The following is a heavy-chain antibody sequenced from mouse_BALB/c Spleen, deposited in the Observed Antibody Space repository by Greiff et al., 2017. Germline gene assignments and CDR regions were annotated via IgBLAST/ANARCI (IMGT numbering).Heavy chain of an antibody. CDR3: ARGDGGVPWFAY. J-gene: IGHJ3*01. Sequence: VKLMESGPGLVAPSQSLSITCTVSGFSLTSYGVHWVRQPPGKGLEWLGVIWAGGSTNYNSALMSRLSISKDNSKSQVFLKMNSLQTDDTAMYYCARGDGGVPWFAYWGQGTLVTVSA. V-gene: IGHV2-9*02. CDR1: GFSLTSYG. D-gene: IGHD3-3*01. CDR2: IWAGGST.